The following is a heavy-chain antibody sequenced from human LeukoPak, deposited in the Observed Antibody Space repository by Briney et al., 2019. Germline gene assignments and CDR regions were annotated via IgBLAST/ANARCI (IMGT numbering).Heavy chain of an antibody. V-gene: IGHV3-48*03. CDR1: GFTLSNYE. J-gene: IGHJ3*01. Sequence: TGGSLRLSCEASGFTLSNYEMNWVRQAPGRGLEWVSYISNSGTTINYVDSVKGRFTISRDNAKNSLFLQMNSLRAEDTGIYYCARDGYILDWNAPRGDVWGLGTMVTVSS. CDR2: ISNSGTTI. CDR3: ARDGYILDWNAPRGDV. D-gene: IGHD5-18*01.